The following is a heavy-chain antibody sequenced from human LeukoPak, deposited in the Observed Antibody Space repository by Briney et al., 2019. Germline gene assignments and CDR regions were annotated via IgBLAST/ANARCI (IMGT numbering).Heavy chain of an antibody. Sequence: ASVKVSCKASGYTFTSYDINWVRQATGQRLEWMGWMNPNSGNTGYAQKFQGRVTMTRNTSISTAYMEFSSLRAEDTAVYYCARDLVGSHTSYSSGAWDYWGQGTLVTVSS. D-gene: IGHD3-9*01. CDR2: MNPNSGNT. J-gene: IGHJ4*02. CDR3: ARDLVGSHTSYSSGAWDY. V-gene: IGHV1-8*01. CDR1: GYTFTSYD.